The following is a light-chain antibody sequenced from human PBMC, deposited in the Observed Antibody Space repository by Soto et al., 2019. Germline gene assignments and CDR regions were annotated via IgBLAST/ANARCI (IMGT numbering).Light chain of an antibody. CDR3: QQYNNWPPVT. J-gene: IGKJ2*01. Sequence: EIVMTQSPATLSVSPGERATLSCRASQSVSNNLAWYQQKPGQTPRLLIYGATTRATGIPVRFSGSGSGTEFTLTISSLQSEDFAVYYCQQYNNWPPVTFGQGTKLEIK. CDR2: GAT. V-gene: IGKV3-15*01. CDR1: QSVSNN.